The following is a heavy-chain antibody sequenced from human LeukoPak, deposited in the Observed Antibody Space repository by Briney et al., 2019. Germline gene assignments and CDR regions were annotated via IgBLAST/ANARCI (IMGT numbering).Heavy chain of an antibody. J-gene: IGHJ4*02. D-gene: IGHD3-10*01. Sequence: GGSLRLSCAASGFTFSSYAMSWVRQAPGKGLEWVSAVSGSGGSTYYADSVKGRFTISRDNSKNTLYLQMNSLRAEDTAVYYCAKGGGSGGLYFENWGQGTLVTVSS. CDR3: AKGGGSGGLYFEN. CDR1: GFTFSSYA. V-gene: IGHV3-23*01. CDR2: VSGSGGST.